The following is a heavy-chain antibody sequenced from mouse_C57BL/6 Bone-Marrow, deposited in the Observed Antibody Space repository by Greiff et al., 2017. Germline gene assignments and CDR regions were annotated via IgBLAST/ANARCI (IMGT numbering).Heavy chain of an antibody. J-gene: IGHJ4*01. Sequence: QVHVKQSGAELVKPGASVKMSCKASGYTFTSYWITWVKQRPGQGLEWIGDIYPGSGSTNYNEKFKSKATLTVDTSSSTAYMQLSSLTSEDSAVYYCARSLPYYYAMYYRGQGTSVTVSS. CDR2: IYPGSGST. V-gene: IGHV1-55*01. D-gene: IGHD2-1*01. CDR3: ARSLPYYYAMYY. CDR1: GYTFTSYW.